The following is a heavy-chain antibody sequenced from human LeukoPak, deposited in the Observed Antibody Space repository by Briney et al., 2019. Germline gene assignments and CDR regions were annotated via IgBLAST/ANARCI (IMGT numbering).Heavy chain of an antibody. CDR1: GGSISSDDYY. D-gene: IGHD3-10*01. V-gene: IGHV4-30-4*01. J-gene: IGHJ4*02. CDR3: ARAYYFGSGSQPFDS. CDR2: IYYSGRT. Sequence: SETLSLTCTVSGGSISSDDYYWSWIRQPPGKGLEWIGYIYYSGRTNYNPSLQSRLIISQDTSKNQFSLRLSSVTAADTAVYYCARAYYFGSGSQPFDSWGQGTLVPVSS.